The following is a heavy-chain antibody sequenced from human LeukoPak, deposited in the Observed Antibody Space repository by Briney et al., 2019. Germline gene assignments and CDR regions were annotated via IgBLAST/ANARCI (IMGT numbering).Heavy chain of an antibody. CDR3: ARDLYSSSLKDPYYFDY. Sequence: SETLSLTCTVSGGSISNKYWSWIRQPPGKGLEGIGYIYYSGSTNYNPSLKSRVTILVDTSKNQFSLKLSSVTAADTAVYYCARDLYSSSLKDPYYFDYWGQGTLVTVSS. CDR2: IYYSGST. CDR1: GGSISNKY. J-gene: IGHJ4*02. D-gene: IGHD6-13*01. V-gene: IGHV4-59*12.